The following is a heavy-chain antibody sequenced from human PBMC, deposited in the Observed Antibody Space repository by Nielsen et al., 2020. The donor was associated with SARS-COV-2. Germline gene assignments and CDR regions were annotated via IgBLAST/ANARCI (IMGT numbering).Heavy chain of an antibody. CDR3: ARDNSGGYNWFDP. Sequence: SETLSLTCTVSGGSVSSGSYYWSWIRQPPGKGLEWIGYIYYSGSTNYNPSLKSRVTISVDTSKNQFSLKLSSVTAADTAVYYCARDNSGGYNWFDPWGQGTLVTVSS. V-gene: IGHV4-61*01. CDR2: IYYSGST. CDR1: GGSVSSGSYY. J-gene: IGHJ5*02. D-gene: IGHD4-23*01.